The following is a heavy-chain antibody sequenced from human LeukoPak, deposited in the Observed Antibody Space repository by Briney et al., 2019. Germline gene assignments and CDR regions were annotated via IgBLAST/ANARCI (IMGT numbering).Heavy chain of an antibody. CDR2: VYFSGST. V-gene: IGHV4-61*01. CDR3: ARDRSYGYFDY. D-gene: IGHD5-18*01. CDR1: GGSVSSGSYY. Sequence: KTSDTLSLTYTVSGGSVSSGSYYWSWIRQPPGKGLEWIGFVYFSGSTNYNPSLKSRVTISVDTSKNQFSLKLSSVTAADTAVYYCARDRSYGYFDYWGQGTLVTVSS. J-gene: IGHJ4*02.